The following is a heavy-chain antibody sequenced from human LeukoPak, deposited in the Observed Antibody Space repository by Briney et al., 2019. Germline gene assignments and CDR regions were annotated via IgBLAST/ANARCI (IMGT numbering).Heavy chain of an antibody. V-gene: IGHV3-30*02. D-gene: IGHD3-10*01. CDR1: GFTFSSSG. Sequence: WGSLSLSCAASGFTFSSSGMGWGRPAPSKGVGGAAFIRCGGSNKYYADSVKGRFTISRDNSKNTLYLQMNSLRAEDTAVYYCAKDLSKGLLYRRGMYYFDYWGQGTLVTVSS. CDR3: AKDLSKGLLYRRGMYYFDY. J-gene: IGHJ4*02. CDR2: IRCGGSNK.